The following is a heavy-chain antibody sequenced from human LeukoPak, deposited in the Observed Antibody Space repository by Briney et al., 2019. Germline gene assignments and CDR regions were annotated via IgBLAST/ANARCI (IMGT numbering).Heavy chain of an antibody. V-gene: IGHV3-23*01. CDR2: ISGSGGST. J-gene: IGHJ4*02. Sequence: GGSLRLSCAASGFTFSSYAMSWVRQAPGKGLEWVSAISGSGGSTYYADSVKGRFTISRDNSKNTLYLQMNSLRAEDTAVYYCAKANGYQLLCLYDYWGQGTLVTVSS. CDR1: GFTFSSYA. CDR3: AKANGYQLLCLYDY. D-gene: IGHD2-2*01.